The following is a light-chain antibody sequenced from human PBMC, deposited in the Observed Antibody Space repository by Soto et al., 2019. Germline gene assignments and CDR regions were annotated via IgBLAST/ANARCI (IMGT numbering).Light chain of an antibody. CDR3: QQYGDRPRT. J-gene: IGKJ1*01. V-gene: IGKV3-11*01. CDR1: QSISSY. Sequence: PAPLSLPPGERATLSCRASQSISSYLAWYQQKPGQAPRLLIYDASSRATGIPARFSGSVSGTEFTLTISSLESEDFAVYFCQQYGDRPRTFGQGTKVDIK. CDR2: DAS.